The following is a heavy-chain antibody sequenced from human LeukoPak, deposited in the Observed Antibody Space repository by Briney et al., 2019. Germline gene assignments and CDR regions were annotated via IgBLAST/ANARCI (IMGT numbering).Heavy chain of an antibody. Sequence: SETLSLTCGVSGYSLSSDYFWAWIRQSPGKGLEWIGSVFHSGSTYDNPSLKSRVIISVDTSRNQFSLHLSSVTASDTAIYFCARAQYSGFFGEKLFHFDPWGQGILVTVSS. D-gene: IGHD3-10*01. J-gene: IGHJ5*02. CDR1: GYSLSSDYF. CDR3: ARAQYSGFFGEKLFHFDP. V-gene: IGHV4-38-2*01. CDR2: VFHSGST.